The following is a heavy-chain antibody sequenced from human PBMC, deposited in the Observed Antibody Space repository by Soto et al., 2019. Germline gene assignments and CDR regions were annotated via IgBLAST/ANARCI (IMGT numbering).Heavy chain of an antibody. CDR1: GGTFSSYA. Sequence: QVQLVQSGAEVKKPGSSVKVSCKASGGTFSSYAISWVRQAPGQGLEWMGGIIPIFGTANYAQKFQGRVTTXXDXYXXTAYMELSSLRSEDTAVYYCASSDMTTVTSNCFDPWGQGTLVTVSS. V-gene: IGHV1-69*12. CDR3: ASSDMTTVTSNCFDP. D-gene: IGHD4-17*01. J-gene: IGHJ5*02. CDR2: IIPIFGTA.